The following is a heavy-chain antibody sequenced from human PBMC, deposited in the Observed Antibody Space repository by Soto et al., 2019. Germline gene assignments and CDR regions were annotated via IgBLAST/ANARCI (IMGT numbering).Heavy chain of an antibody. CDR3: ARGGMGKSYWTLDS. V-gene: IGHV1-18*01. Sequence: GASVKVSCKASGYTFSNYGVNWVRQAPGQGLEWLGYIMAYNNNPHYAQKFVGRVTMTADTSTSTAFLELRGLTSDDTAVYYCARGGMGKSYWTLDSWGQGTQVTVSS. J-gene: IGHJ4*02. D-gene: IGHD1-26*01. CDR2: IMAYNNNP. CDR1: GYTFSNYG.